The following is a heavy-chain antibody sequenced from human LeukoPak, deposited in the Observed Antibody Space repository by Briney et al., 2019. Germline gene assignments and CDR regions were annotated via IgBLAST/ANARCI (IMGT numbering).Heavy chain of an antibody. CDR3: ARDRSTVAMARWGVFDY. CDR1: GGSIGTYY. CDR2: IYYSGNT. J-gene: IGHJ4*02. D-gene: IGHD5-12*01. Sequence: SETLSLTCSVSGGSIGTYYWSWIRQPPGKGLECIGYIYYSGNTNYNPSLKSRVTISVHTSKNQFSLKLNSVTAADTAVYYCARDRSTVAMARWGVFDYWGQGTLVTVSS. V-gene: IGHV4-59*01.